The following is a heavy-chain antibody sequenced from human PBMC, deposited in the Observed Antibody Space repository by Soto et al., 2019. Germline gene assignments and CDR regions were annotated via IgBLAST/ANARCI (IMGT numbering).Heavy chain of an antibody. CDR2: ISGSGATT. J-gene: IGHJ4*02. V-gene: IGHV3-23*01. CDR1: GFSFVNYA. CDR3: AKDLYGDFDS. D-gene: IGHD4-17*01. Sequence: PGGSLILSCAASGFSFVNYAMTWVRQAPGKGLEWVSTISGSGATTYYADSVKGRFTISRDNSKNTLYLQMNSLSSDDSAVFYCAKDLYGDFDSWGQRTLVTASS.